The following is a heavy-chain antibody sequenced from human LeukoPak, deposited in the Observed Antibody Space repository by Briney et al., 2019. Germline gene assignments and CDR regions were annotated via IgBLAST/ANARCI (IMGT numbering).Heavy chain of an antibody. V-gene: IGHV1-69*13. CDR3: ARASGSLGSSWYIGTNYYYYGMDV. CDR2: IIPIFGTA. Sequence: SVKVSCKASGGTFSSYAISWVRQAPGQGLEWMGGIIPIFGTANYAQEFQGRVTITADESTSTAYMELSSLRSEDTAVYYCARASGSLGSSWYIGTNYYYYGMDVWGQGTTVTVSS. D-gene: IGHD6-13*01. CDR1: GGTFSSYA. J-gene: IGHJ6*02.